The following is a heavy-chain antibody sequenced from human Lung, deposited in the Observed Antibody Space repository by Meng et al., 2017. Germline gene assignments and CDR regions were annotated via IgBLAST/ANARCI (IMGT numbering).Heavy chain of an antibody. Sequence: QGQLQQWGPVLLKPSETLSLTCVVSGGSFSDYYWSWIRQPPGKGLEWIGEINHSGSTNYNPSLESRATISVDTSQNNLSLKLSSVTAADSAVYYCARGPTTMAHDFDYWGQGTLVTVSS. CDR1: GGSFSDYY. J-gene: IGHJ4*02. V-gene: IGHV4-34*01. CDR3: ARGPTTMAHDFDY. CDR2: INHSGST. D-gene: IGHD4-11*01.